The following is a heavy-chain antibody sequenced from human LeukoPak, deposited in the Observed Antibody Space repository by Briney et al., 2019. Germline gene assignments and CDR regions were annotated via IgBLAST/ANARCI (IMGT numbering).Heavy chain of an antibody. Sequence: DSVKVSCKASGYTFSSYGISWVRQAPGQGLEWMGWISVYNGNTNNIQKLQGRVTMTRDTSTNTAYMELRSLRSDDTAVYYCARDAYTSGAEYWGQGTLVTVSS. CDR2: ISVYNGNT. J-gene: IGHJ4*02. V-gene: IGHV1-18*01. CDR3: ARDAYTSGAEY. CDR1: GYTFSSYG. D-gene: IGHD3-16*01.